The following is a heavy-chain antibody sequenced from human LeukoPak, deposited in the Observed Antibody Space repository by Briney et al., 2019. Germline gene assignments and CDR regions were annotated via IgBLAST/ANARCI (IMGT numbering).Heavy chain of an antibody. J-gene: IGHJ6*03. V-gene: IGHV3-20*04. CDR2: INWNGGST. CDR3: ARAETLPDYYYYYMDV. Sequence: GGFLRLSCAASGFTFDDYGMSWVRQAPGKGLEWVSGINWNGGSTGYADSVKGRFTISRDNAKNSLYLQMNSLRAEDTALYYCARAETLPDYYYYYMDVWGKGTTVTVSS. CDR1: GFTFDDYG.